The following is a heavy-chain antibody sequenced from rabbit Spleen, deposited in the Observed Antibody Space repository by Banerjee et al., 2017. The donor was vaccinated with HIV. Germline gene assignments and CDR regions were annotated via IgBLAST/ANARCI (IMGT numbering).Heavy chain of an antibody. CDR3: ARGSHTGGYGMAL. CDR1: GVSFNDKDV. CDR2: INMVTGKS. J-gene: IGHJ6*01. Sequence: QQQLVETGGGLVKTGASLTLTCKASGVSFNDKDVMCWVRQAPGKGLEWITCINMVTGKSVYASWAKGRFIMSRTSSTTVSLKMPSLAAADTATYFCARGSHTGGYGMALWGPGTLVTVS. V-gene: IGHV1S45*01. D-gene: IGHD4-1*01.